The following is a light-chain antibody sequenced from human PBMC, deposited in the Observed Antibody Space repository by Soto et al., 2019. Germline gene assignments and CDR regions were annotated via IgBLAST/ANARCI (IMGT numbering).Light chain of an antibody. J-gene: IGKJ3*01. CDR1: QSVGSY. V-gene: IGKV3-11*01. Sequence: EIVLTQSPATLSLSPGERATLSCRASQSVGSYLAWYQQKPGQAPRLLIYGASNRAPGIPARFSGSGSGTDFTLTISSLEPEDFAVYHCLQRSIGFTFGPGTKVDTK. CDR3: LQRSIGFT. CDR2: GAS.